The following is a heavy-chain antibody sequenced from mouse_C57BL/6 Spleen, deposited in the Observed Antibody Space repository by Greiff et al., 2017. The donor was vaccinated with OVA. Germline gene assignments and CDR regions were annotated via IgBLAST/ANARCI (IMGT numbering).Heavy chain of an antibody. Sequence: VQLQQPGAELVKPGASVKMSCKASGYTFTSYWITWVKQRPGQGLEWIGDIYPGSGSTNYNEKFKSKATLTVDTSSSTAYMQLSSLTSEDSAVYDCAREGYGSGAMDYWGQGTSVTVSS. CDR2: IYPGSGST. CDR3: AREGYGSGAMDY. CDR1: GYTFTSYW. D-gene: IGHD1-1*01. J-gene: IGHJ4*01. V-gene: IGHV1-55*01.